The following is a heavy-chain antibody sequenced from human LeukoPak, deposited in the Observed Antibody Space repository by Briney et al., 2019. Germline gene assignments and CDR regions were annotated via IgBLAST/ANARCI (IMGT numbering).Heavy chain of an antibody. J-gene: IGHJ4*02. CDR3: VREGFYESGSLPTFYFDY. CDR2: ISSDVNIK. V-gene: IGHV3-30-3*01. CDR1: GFTFSNYA. Sequence: GGFLRLSCTASGFTFSNYAMHWVRQAPGKGLEWVAVISSDVNIKYYADSVKGRFTISRDSSSKMVSLQMNSLGTEDTAVYYCVREGFYESGSLPTFYFDYWGQGTLVTVSS. D-gene: IGHD3-10*01.